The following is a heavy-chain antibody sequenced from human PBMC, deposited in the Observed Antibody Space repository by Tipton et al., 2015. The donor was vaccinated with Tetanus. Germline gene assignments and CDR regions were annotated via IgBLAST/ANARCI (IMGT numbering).Heavy chain of an antibody. J-gene: IGHJ4*02. CDR3: ARDVRGGYYYDSSGSGFDY. Sequence: VQLVQSGAEVKKPGASVKVSCKASGYTFTSYGISWVRQAPGQGLEWMGWISAYNGNTNYAQKLQGRVTMTTDTSTSTAYIERRSLRSDDPAVYYCARDVRGGYYYDSSGSGFDYWGQGTLVTVSS. CDR1: GYTFTSYG. CDR2: ISAYNGNT. D-gene: IGHD3-22*01. V-gene: IGHV1-18*01.